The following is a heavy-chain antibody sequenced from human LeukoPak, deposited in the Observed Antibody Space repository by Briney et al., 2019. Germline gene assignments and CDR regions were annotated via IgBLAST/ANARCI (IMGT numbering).Heavy chain of an antibody. CDR2: IYYSGTT. CDR3: ARGVYIAAAQYAY. J-gene: IGHJ4*02. CDR1: GGSISSYY. D-gene: IGHD6-13*01. V-gene: IGHV4-59*01. Sequence: SETLSLTCTVSGGSISSYYWSWIRQPPGKGLEWIGYIYYSGTTNYNPSLTSRVTISVATSKNQFSLKLSSVTAADTAVYYCARGVYIAAAQYAYWGQGTLVTVSS.